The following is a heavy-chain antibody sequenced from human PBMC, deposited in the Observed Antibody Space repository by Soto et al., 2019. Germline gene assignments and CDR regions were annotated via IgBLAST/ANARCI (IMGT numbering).Heavy chain of an antibody. CDR3: ARDLLAAAGYDYCYYYMDV. J-gene: IGHJ6*03. V-gene: IGHV4-61*08. CDR1: GGSISSGGYY. CDR2: IYYSGST. Sequence: SETLSLTCTVSGGSISSGGYYWSWIRQHTGKGLEWIGYIYYSGSTNYNPSLKSRVTISVDTSKNQFSLKLSSVTAADTAVYYCARDLLAAAGYDYCYYYMDVWGKGTTVTVSS. D-gene: IGHD6-13*01.